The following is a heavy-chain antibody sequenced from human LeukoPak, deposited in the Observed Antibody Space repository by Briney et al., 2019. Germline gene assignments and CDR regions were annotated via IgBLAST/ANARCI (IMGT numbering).Heavy chain of an antibody. CDR2: ISWNSGSI. V-gene: IGHV3-9*01. Sequence: GRSLRLSCAASGFTFDDYAMHWVRQAPGKGLEWVSGISWNSGSIGYADSVKGRFTISRDNAKYSLYLQMNSLRAEDTAVYYCAELGITMIGGVWGKGTTVTISS. D-gene: IGHD3-10*02. CDR1: GFTFDDYA. CDR3: AELGITMIGGV. J-gene: IGHJ6*04.